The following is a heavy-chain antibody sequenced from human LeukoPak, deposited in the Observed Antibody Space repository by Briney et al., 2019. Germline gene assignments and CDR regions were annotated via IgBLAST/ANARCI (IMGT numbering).Heavy chain of an antibody. CDR3: ARDHLIAAAGNDY. V-gene: IGHV3-7*01. CDR2: IKQDGSEK. CDR1: GFTFSSYW. J-gene: IGHJ4*02. Sequence: PGGSLRLSCAASGFTFSSYWMSWVRQAPGKGLEWVANIKQDGSEKYYVDSVKGRFTISRDNAKNSLYLQMNSLRAEDTAVYYCARDHLIAAAGNDYWGQGTLVTVSS. D-gene: IGHD6-13*01.